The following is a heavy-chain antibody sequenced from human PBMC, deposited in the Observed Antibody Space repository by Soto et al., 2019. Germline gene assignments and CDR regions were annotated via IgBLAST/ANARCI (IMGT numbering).Heavy chain of an antibody. J-gene: IGHJ6*03. CDR2: ISGSGGST. Sequence: EVQLLESGGGLVQPGGSLRLSCAASGFTFSSYAMSWVHQAPGKGLEWVSAISGSGGSTYYADSVKGRFTISRDNSKNTLYLQMNSLRAEDTAVYYCANNYGDPLYYYYYYMDVWGKGTTVTVSS. D-gene: IGHD4-17*01. CDR1: GFTFSSYA. V-gene: IGHV3-23*01. CDR3: ANNYGDPLYYYYYYMDV.